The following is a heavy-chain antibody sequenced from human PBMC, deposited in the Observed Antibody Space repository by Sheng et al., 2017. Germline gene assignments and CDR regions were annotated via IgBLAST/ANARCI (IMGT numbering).Heavy chain of an antibody. J-gene: IGHJ5*02. Sequence: QVQLWESGPGLVKPFGDPCPSPCTVSGVSVSTFYWNWIRQSAGKGLEWIGRIYKTGTTDYNPSLKSRVSMSIDTSKNQFSLRVNSVTAADTAVYFCARASYGVYWFDHWGQGTLATVSS. CDR3: ARASYGVYWFDH. V-gene: IGHV4-4*07. D-gene: IGHD2-8*01. CDR2: IYKTGTT. CDR1: GVSVSTFY.